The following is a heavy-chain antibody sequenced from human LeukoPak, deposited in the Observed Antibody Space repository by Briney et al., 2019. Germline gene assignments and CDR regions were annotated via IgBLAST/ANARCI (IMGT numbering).Heavy chain of an antibody. V-gene: IGHV3-30*02. CDR3: ANWGLCGDSHYSFDY. Sequence: PGGSLRLSCAASGFTFRNYGMHWVRQAPRQGLERVATIRYDVSNAYYADSVKRRFTISRDNSKNTLHLQMNSVRAEDTAVYYCANWGLCGDSHYSFDYWGQGALVTVSS. J-gene: IGHJ4*02. CDR2: IRYDVSNA. D-gene: IGHD4-17*01. CDR1: GFTFRNYG.